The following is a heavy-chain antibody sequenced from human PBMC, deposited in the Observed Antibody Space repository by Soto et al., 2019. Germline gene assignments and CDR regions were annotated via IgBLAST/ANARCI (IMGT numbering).Heavy chain of an antibody. Sequence: QVQLVQSGAEVKKPGSSVKVSCKASVGTFSSYAISWLRQAPGQGLEWMVGIIPIFGTANYEQKFQGRVTITADESTSTAYMELSSLRSEDTAVYYCASGLEMATICLDYWGQGTLVTLSS. CDR3: ASGLEMATICLDY. J-gene: IGHJ4*02. CDR1: VGTFSSYA. CDR2: IIPIFGTA. V-gene: IGHV1-69*12. D-gene: IGHD5-12*01.